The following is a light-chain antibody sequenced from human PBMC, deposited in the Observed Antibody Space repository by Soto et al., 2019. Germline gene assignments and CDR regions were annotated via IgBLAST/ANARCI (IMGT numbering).Light chain of an antibody. CDR1: SSNIGNNY. J-gene: IGLJ2*01. CDR3: GTWDSSLSAGVV. V-gene: IGLV1-51*01. CDR2: DNN. Sequence: QSVLTQPPSVSAAPGQKVTISCSGSSSNIGNNYVSWYQQLPGTAPKLLIYDNNKRPSGIRDRFSGSKSGTSATLGITGLQTGDEADYYCGTWDSSLSAGVVFGGGTKVTVL.